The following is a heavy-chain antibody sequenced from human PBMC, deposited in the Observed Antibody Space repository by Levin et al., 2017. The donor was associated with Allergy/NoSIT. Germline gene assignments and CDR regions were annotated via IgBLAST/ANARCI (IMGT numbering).Heavy chain of an antibody. D-gene: IGHD6-13*01. CDR1: GFSFRSFG. CDR3: AKDVVFGTSSWSLDF. Sequence: GGSLRLSCAASGFSFRSFGMHWARQAPGKGLEWLAVISYDGSETYYADSVKGRFTISRDNAKNTLYLQMNSLRREDAAVYYCAKDVVFGTSSWSLDFWGQGSLVTVSS. J-gene: IGHJ4*02. V-gene: IGHV3-30*18. CDR2: ISYDGSET.